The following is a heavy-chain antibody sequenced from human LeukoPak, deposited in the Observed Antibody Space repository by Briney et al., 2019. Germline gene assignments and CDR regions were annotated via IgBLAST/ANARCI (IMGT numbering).Heavy chain of an antibody. J-gene: IGHJ4*02. D-gene: IGHD3-22*01. V-gene: IGHV3-23*01. Sequence: GGSLRLSCAASGFTFSSYAMSWVRQAPGKGLEWVSAISGSGGSTYYADSVKGRFTISRDNSKNTLYLQMNSLRAEDTAVYYCAKDPYYDSSGYVDYWGQGPLVTVCS. CDR3: AKDPYYDSSGYVDY. CDR2: ISGSGGST. CDR1: GFTFSSYA.